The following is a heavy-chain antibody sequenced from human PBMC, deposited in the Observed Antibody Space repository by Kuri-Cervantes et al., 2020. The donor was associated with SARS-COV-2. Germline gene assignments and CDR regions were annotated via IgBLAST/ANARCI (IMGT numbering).Heavy chain of an antibody. CDR2: INHSGST. CDR3: AREVLLAVGAFDI. Sequence: SWVRQAPGKGLEWIGEINHSGSTNYNPSLKSRVTISVDTSKNQFSLKLSSVTAADTAVYYCAREVLLAVGAFDIWGQGTMVTVSS. J-gene: IGHJ3*02. V-gene: IGHV4-34*01. D-gene: IGHD2-8*02.